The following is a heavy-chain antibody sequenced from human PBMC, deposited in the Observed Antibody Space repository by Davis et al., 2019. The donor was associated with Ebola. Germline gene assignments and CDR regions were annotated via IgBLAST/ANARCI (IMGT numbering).Heavy chain of an antibody. J-gene: IGHJ5*02. CDR2: ISYDGSNE. D-gene: IGHD5-18*01. CDR3: AKDKYSYGLRDNWFDP. Sequence: PGGSLRLSCAASGFTFSSYGIHWVRQAPGKGLEWVAVISYDGSNEYYADSVKGRFTISRDNSKNTLFLQMNSLRVDDTAVYYCAKDKYSYGLRDNWFDPWGQGTLVTVSS. CDR1: GFTFSSYG. V-gene: IGHV3-30*18.